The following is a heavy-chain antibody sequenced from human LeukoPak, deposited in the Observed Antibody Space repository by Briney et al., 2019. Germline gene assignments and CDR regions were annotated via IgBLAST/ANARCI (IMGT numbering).Heavy chain of an antibody. CDR3: ARVPWFDP. Sequence: SEALSLTCAVYGGSFSGYYWSWIRQPPGKGLEWIGEINHSGSTNYNPSLKSRVTISVDTSKNQFSLKLSSVTAADTAVYYCARVPWFDPWGQGTLVTVSS. CDR2: INHSGST. J-gene: IGHJ5*02. CDR1: GGSFSGYY. V-gene: IGHV4-34*01.